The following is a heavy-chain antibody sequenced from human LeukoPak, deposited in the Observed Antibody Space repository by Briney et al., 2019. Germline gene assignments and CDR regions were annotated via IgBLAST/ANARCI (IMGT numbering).Heavy chain of an antibody. J-gene: IGHJ6*02. D-gene: IGHD6-13*01. CDR2: IYSGGST. Sequence: GGSLRLSCAASGFTVSSNYMSWVRQAPGEGLEWVSVIYSGGSTYYADSVKGRFTISRDNSKNTLYLQMNSLRAEDTAVYYCARDVAAAAGTPLWNYYGMDVWGQGTTVTVSS. CDR1: GFTVSSNY. CDR3: ARDVAAAAGTPLWNYYGMDV. V-gene: IGHV3-66*01.